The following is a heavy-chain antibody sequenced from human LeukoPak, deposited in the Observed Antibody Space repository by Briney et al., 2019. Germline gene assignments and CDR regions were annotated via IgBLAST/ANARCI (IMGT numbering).Heavy chain of an antibody. D-gene: IGHD3-3*01. CDR2: IRYDGNNK. V-gene: IGHV3-30*02. J-gene: IGHJ4*02. Sequence: GGSLRLSCGASGFTFSNYGMLWVRQAPGKGLDWVAFIRYDGNNKLYADSVKGRFTISRDNSKNTLYLHINSLRAEDTAVYYCVKDTPGWDYDFWSGYYNFDYWGQGTLVTVSS. CDR1: GFTFSNYG. CDR3: VKDTPGWDYDFWSGYYNFDY.